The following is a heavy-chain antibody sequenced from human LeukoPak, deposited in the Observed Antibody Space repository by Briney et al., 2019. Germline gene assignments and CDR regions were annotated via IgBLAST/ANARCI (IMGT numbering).Heavy chain of an antibody. CDR2: IYYSGST. CDR1: GGSISSSSYY. V-gene: IGHV4-39*07. D-gene: IGHD1-1*01. J-gene: IGHJ4*02. Sequence: SETLSLTCTVSGGSISSSSYYWGWIRQPPGKGLEWIGSIYYSGSTYYNPSLKSRVTISVDTSKNQFSLKLSSVTAADTAVYYCARGAQLFDYWGQGTLVTVSS. CDR3: ARGAQLFDY.